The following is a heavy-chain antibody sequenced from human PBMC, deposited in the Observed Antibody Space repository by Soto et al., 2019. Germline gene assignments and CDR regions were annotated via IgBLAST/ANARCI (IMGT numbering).Heavy chain of an antibody. CDR2: ISYDGSNK. Sequence: GGSLRLSCAASGFTFSSYGMHWVRQAPGKGLEWVAVISYDGSNKYYADSVKGRFTISRDNSKNTLYLQMNSLRAEDTAVYYCAKLGVAGTDFDYWGQGTLVTVPQ. V-gene: IGHV3-30*18. CDR3: AKLGVAGTDFDY. J-gene: IGHJ4*02. D-gene: IGHD6-19*01. CDR1: GFTFSSYG.